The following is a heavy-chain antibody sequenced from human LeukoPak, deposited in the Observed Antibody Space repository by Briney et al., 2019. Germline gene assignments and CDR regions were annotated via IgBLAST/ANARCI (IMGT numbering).Heavy chain of an antibody. V-gene: IGHV3-48*01. CDR2: ISSLSGTI. D-gene: IGHD1-1*01. Sequence: PGGSLRLSCVASGFTFSSYSMNWARQAPGEGLEWVSYISSLSGTIYYADSVKGRFTISRDNAKNLLYLQMDSLRVEDTAIYYCARDPRTVRIWGQGTLVTVSS. CDR3: ARDPRTVRI. CDR1: GFTFSSYS. J-gene: IGHJ4*02.